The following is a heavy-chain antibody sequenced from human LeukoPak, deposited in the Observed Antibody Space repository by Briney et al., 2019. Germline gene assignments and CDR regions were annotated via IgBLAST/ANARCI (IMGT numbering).Heavy chain of an antibody. D-gene: IGHD2-15*01. CDR1: GGSISSYY. J-gene: IGHJ5*02. Sequence: PSETLSLTCTVSGGSISSYYWGWIRQPPGKGLEWIGSIYHSGSTYYNPSLKSRVTISVDTSKNQFSLKLSSVTAADTAVYYCARHQDRGNWFDPWGQGTLVTVSS. V-gene: IGHV4-38-2*02. CDR3: ARHQDRGNWFDP. CDR2: IYHSGST.